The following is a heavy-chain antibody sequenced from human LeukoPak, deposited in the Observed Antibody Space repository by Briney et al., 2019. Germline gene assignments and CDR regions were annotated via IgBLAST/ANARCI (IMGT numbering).Heavy chain of an antibody. Sequence: GGSLRLSCAASGFTFSSHALSWVRQAPGKGLEWVSSLSGSGYNTYYADSVKGRFTISRDNSKNTVYPQMNSLRAEDTAVYYCAKDPYGTRYFDYWGQGTLVTVSS. J-gene: IGHJ4*02. CDR2: LSGSGYNT. CDR1: GFTFSSHA. D-gene: IGHD2-2*01. CDR3: AKDPYGTRYFDY. V-gene: IGHV3-23*01.